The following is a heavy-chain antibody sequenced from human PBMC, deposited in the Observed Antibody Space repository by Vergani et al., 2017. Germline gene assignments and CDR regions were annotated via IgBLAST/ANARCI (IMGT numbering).Heavy chain of an antibody. V-gene: IGHV4-34*01. J-gene: IGHJ5*02. D-gene: IGHD3-10*01. CDR1: GGSFSGYY. CDR3: ARGPSSMVRGVISWFDP. CDR2: INHSGST. Sequence: QVQLQQWGAGLLKPSETLSLTCAVYGGSFSGYYWRWIRQPPGKGLEWIGEINHSGSTNYNPSLKSRVTISVDTSKNKFSLKLSSVTAADTSVYYCARGPSSMVRGVISWFDPWGQGTLVTVSS.